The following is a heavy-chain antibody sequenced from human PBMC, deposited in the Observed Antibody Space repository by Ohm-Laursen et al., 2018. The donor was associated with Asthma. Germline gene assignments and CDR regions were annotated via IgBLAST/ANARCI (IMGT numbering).Heavy chain of an antibody. Sequence: TLSLNCTVSGGSISSGSYYWSWIRQHPGKGLEWIGYIYYSGSTYSNPSLRSRVSISVDTSKNQFSLKLSPVTAADTAVYYCARGTFYYESTGYYFFDHWGQGALVTVSS. J-gene: IGHJ4*02. D-gene: IGHD3-22*01. CDR2: IYYSGST. CDR3: ARGTFYYESTGYYFFDH. V-gene: IGHV4-31*03. CDR1: GGSISSGSYY.